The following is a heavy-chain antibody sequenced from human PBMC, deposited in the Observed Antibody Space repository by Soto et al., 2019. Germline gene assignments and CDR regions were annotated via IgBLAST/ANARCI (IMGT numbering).Heavy chain of an antibody. CDR3: AQSSLGSESSGFEYWFFDL. CDR2: ISYDGGTK. V-gene: IGHV3-30*03. D-gene: IGHD3-22*01. CDR1: GFTFTTYG. Sequence: QVQLVESGGGVVQPGRSLRLSCEASGFTFTTYGMHWVRQAPGKGLEWVAVISYDGGTKYYGDSVKGRFTISRDNSKNTLYLQMSSLRAEDTAVYFCAQSSLGSESSGFEYWFFDLWGRGLLVSVSS. J-gene: IGHJ2*01.